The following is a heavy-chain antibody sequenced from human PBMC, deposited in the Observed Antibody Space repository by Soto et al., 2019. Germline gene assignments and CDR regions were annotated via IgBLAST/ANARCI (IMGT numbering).Heavy chain of an antibody. Sequence: GGSLRLSCAGSGFTFGNYAMSWVRQAPGKGLEWVSGISGSGGGNLYYADSVKGRFTISRDNSKNTLYLQMNSLRAEDTAVYYCAKARHSSTWYNFDFWGQGTLVTVS. D-gene: IGHD2-2*01. CDR2: ISGSGGGNL. J-gene: IGHJ4*02. CDR3: AKARHSSTWYNFDF. V-gene: IGHV3-23*01. CDR1: GFTFGNYA.